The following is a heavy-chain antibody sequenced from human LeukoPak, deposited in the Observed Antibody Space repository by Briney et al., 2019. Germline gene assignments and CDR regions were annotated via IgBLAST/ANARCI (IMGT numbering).Heavy chain of an antibody. V-gene: IGHV1-2*06. CDR1: GYTFTGYY. CDR3: ARGNYYDSSGYSLPFDY. Sequence: ASVKVSCKPSGYTFTGYYMHWVRQAPGQGLEWMGRINPNSGGTNYAQKFQGRVTMTRDTSISTAYMELSRLRSDDTAVYYCARGNYYDSSGYSLPFDYWGQGTLVTVSS. D-gene: IGHD3-22*01. CDR2: INPNSGGT. J-gene: IGHJ4*02.